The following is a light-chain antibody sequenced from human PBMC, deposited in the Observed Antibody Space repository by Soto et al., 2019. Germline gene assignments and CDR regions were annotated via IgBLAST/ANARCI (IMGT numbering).Light chain of an antibody. J-gene: IGKJ3*01. CDR2: DAS. Sequence: EIVLTQSPATLSLSPGDRATLSCRASQSVRTYLGWYQQKTGQAPRLLIYDASNRATGIPARFSGSGSGTDFTLTISSLEPEDFAVYYCQQRATWPPFTFGPGTKVDLK. CDR3: QQRATWPPFT. CDR1: QSVRTY. V-gene: IGKV3-11*01.